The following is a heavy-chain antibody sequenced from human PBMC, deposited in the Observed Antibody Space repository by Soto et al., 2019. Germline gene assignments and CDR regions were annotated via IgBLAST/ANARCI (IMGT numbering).Heavy chain of an antibody. CDR3: ARRRDGYNSDYGMDV. CDR2: IYYSGST. CDR1: GGSISSGGYY. D-gene: IGHD5-12*01. J-gene: IGHJ6*02. V-gene: IGHV4-31*03. Sequence: QVQLQESGPGLVKPSQTLSLTCTVSGGSISSGGYYWSWIRQHPGKGLEWIGYIYYSGSTYYNPSLKSRVTISVDTSKNQFSLKLSSVTAADTAVYYCARRRDGYNSDYGMDVWGQGTTVTVSS.